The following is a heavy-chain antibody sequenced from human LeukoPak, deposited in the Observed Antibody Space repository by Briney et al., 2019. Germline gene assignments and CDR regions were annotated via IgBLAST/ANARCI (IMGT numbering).Heavy chain of an antibody. V-gene: IGHV3-7*01. D-gene: IGHD4-17*01. CDR3: ARHGDYTFSY. CDR1: GFTLSSYW. J-gene: IGHJ4*02. Sequence: GGSLRLSCAASGFTLSSYWMGWVRQAPGKGLEWVANINQDGSEKYYVDSVKGRFTISRDNAKNSLYLQMSSLRPEDTAVYYCARHGDYTFSYWGQGTLVTVSS. CDR2: INQDGSEK.